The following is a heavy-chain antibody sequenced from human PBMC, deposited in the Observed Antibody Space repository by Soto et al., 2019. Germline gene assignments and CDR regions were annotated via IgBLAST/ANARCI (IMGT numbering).Heavy chain of an antibody. CDR2: ISGSGGST. CDR1: GFTFSSYA. D-gene: IGHD5-12*01. J-gene: IGHJ4*02. Sequence: PGGSLRLSCAASGFTFSSYAMSWVRQAPGKGLEWVSAISGSGGSTYYADSVKGRFTISRDNSKNTLYLQMNSLRAEDTAVYYCAKGYWSGYDYLLFVDYWGQGTLVTVSS. V-gene: IGHV3-23*01. CDR3: AKGYWSGYDYLLFVDY.